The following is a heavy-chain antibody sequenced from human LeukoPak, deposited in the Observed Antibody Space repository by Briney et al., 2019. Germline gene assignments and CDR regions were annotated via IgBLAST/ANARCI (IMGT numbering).Heavy chain of an antibody. V-gene: IGHV1-18*01. CDR1: GYTFTSYG. J-gene: IGHJ4*02. CDR3: ARGHCSSTSCYKFDY. CDR2: ISAYNGNT. Sequence: ASVKVSCKASGYTFTSYGISWVRQAPGQGLEWMGWISAYNGNTNYAQKLQGRVTMTTDTSTSTAYMELRSLRSDDTAVYYCARGHCSSTSCYKFDYWGQGTLVTVSS. D-gene: IGHD2-2*02.